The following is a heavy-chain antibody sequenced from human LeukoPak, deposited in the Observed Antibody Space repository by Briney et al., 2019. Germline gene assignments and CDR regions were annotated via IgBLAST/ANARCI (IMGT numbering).Heavy chain of an antibody. J-gene: IGHJ4*02. V-gene: IGHV4-30-2*01. CDR3: AREDMITFGGVIKD. CDR1: GGSISRGGYS. D-gene: IGHD3-16*01. CDR2: IYQSGST. Sequence: SEPLSLTCAVSGGSISRGGYSWSWIRQPPGKGLEGIGYIYQSGSTYYYPSLKSRVTISVDRSKNQFSLKLSSVTAADTAVYYCAREDMITFGGVIKDWGQGTLVTVSS.